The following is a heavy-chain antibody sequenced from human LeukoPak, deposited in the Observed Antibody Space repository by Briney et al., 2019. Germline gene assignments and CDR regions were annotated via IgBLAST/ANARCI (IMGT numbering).Heavy chain of an antibody. CDR3: ARVMQKTYRDYYYYGMDV. J-gene: IGHJ6*02. CDR1: GFTFSSYA. V-gene: IGHV3-30-3*01. CDR2: ISYDGSNK. D-gene: IGHD2-15*01. Sequence: GGSLRLSCAASGFTFSSYAMHWVRQAPGKGLEWVAVISYDGSNKYYADSVKGRFTISRDNSKNTLYLQMNSLRAEDTAVYYCARVMQKTYRDYYYYGMDVWGQGTTVTVSS.